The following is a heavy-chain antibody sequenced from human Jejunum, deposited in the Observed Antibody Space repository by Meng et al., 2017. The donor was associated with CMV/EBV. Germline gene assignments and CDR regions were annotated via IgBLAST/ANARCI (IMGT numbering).Heavy chain of an antibody. CDR2: ISNSGVAV. J-gene: IGHJ3*02. CDR1: GFTFSDYY. D-gene: IGHD1-14*01. Sequence: AASGFTFSDYYMSWMRQAPGKGLEWLSYISNSGVAVYYADSVKGRFTISRDNSKNLLYLQMNSLRAEDTTVYYCARDNRGDAFDIWGQGTVVTVSS. CDR3: ARDNRGDAFDI. V-gene: IGHV3-11*04.